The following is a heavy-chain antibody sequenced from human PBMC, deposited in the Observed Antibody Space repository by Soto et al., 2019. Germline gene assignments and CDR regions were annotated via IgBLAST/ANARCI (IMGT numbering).Heavy chain of an antibody. D-gene: IGHD6-19*01. J-gene: IGHJ4*02. Sequence: EVQLVESGGGLVKPGGSLRLSCAASGFIFSQYSMNWVRQAPGKGLEWVSSISSTGALMYYADSVKGRFTISRDDADNSLYLQRNSLRVEDTAVYYCARDRLARGIPVAGRIDYWGRGALVTVSS. CDR1: GFIFSQYS. CDR2: ISSTGALM. CDR3: ARDRLARGIPVAGRIDY. V-gene: IGHV3-21*02.